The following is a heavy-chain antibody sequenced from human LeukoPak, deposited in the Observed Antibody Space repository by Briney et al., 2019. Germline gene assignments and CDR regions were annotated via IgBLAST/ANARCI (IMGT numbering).Heavy chain of an antibody. CDR3: ARAVDILTGYEWYFDY. D-gene: IGHD3-9*01. V-gene: IGHV1-46*01. J-gene: IGHJ4*02. CDR1: GYTCTSYY. Sequence: ASVKVSCKASGYTCTSYYMHWVRQAPGQGLEWMGIINPSGGSTSYAQKFQGRVTMTRDTSTSTVYMELSSLRSEDTAVYYCARAVDILTGYEWYFDYWGQGTLVTVSS. CDR2: INPSGGST.